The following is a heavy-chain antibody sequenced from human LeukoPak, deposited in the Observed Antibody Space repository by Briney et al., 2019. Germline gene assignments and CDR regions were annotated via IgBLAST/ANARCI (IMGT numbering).Heavy chain of an antibody. CDR3: ARNILFAFDI. CDR2: INTDGSTT. Sequence: GGSLRLSCAASGFTFSSYWMHWVRQAPGKGLVWVSRINTDGSTTNSADSVKGRFTISRDNSKNTLYLQVNSLRAEDTAMYYCARNILFAFDIWGQGTMVTVSS. CDR1: GFTFSSYW. J-gene: IGHJ3*02. V-gene: IGHV3-74*01.